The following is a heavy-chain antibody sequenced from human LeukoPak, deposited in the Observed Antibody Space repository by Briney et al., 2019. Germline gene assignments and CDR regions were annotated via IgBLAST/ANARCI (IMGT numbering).Heavy chain of an antibody. Sequence: GGSLRLSCAASGFPVSSNYMSWVRQAPGKGLEWVSLISGGDSTYYADSVKGRFTISRDNSKNTLYLQMNSLRAEDTAVYYCARGDQDCGLDVWGQGTTVAVSS. V-gene: IGHV3-66*01. CDR2: ISGGDST. D-gene: IGHD5-24*01. J-gene: IGHJ6*02. CDR3: ARGDQDCGLDV. CDR1: GFPVSSNY.